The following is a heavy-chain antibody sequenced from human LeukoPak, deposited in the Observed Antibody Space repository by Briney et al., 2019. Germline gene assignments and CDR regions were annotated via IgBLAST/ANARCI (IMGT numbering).Heavy chain of an antibody. J-gene: IGHJ4*02. CDR1: GFTFSGYA. D-gene: IGHD2-21*02. CDR2: IPSNGGTT. CDR3: VRDRVVVTATFVC. Sequence: PGGSLRLSCSASGFTFSGYAMHWVRQAPGKGLEYVSGIPSNGGTTYYADSVKGRFTISRDNPKNTLYLQMSSLRAEDTAVYFFVRDRVVVTATFVCWGQGALVTVSS. V-gene: IGHV3-64D*06.